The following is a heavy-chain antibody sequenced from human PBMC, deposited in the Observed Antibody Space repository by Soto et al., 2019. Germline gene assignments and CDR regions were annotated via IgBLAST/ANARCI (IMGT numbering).Heavy chain of an antibody. CDR2: LSGDGDST. J-gene: IGHJ6*02. CDR1: GFTFSKYA. CDR3: AKTRDTSSSPYYYYYYGMDV. V-gene: IGHV3-23*01. D-gene: IGHD6-13*01. Sequence: PGGSLRLSCAASGFTFSKYAMSWVRQAPGKGLEWVSSLSGDGDSTYYADSVKGRFTISRDNSKNTLYVQMKNLRAEDTALYYCAKTRDTSSSPYYYYYYGMDVWGQGTTVTVSS.